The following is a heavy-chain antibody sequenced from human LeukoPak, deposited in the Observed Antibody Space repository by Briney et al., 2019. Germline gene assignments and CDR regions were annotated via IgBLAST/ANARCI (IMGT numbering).Heavy chain of an antibody. Sequence: PSETLSLTCTVSGGSISSGSYYWSWIRQPAGKGLEWIGRIYRSGSTNYNPSLKSRVTISVDTSKNQFSLNLSSVTAADAAVYYCARGSVLRFFDYWGQGTLVAVSS. V-gene: IGHV4-61*02. CDR2: IYRSGST. D-gene: IGHD3-3*01. J-gene: IGHJ4*02. CDR1: GGSISSGSYY. CDR3: ARGSVLRFFDY.